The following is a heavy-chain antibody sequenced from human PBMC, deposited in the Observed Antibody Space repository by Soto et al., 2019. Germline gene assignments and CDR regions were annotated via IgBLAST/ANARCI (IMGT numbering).Heavy chain of an antibody. J-gene: IGHJ4*02. V-gene: IGHV4-39*01. Sequence: PSETLSLTCTVSGGSITGSSFYWGWIRQPPGKGLEWIGIIYYSGSTYYNPSLKSRATISVDTSKNQFSLKLSSVTAADTAVYYCERHKSGQQLVPRFDYWGQGTLVTVSS. CDR2: IYYSGST. CDR1: GGSITGSSFY. D-gene: IGHD6-13*01. CDR3: ERHKSGQQLVPRFDY.